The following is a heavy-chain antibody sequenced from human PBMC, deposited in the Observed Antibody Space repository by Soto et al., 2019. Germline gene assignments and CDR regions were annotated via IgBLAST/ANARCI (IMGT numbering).Heavy chain of an antibody. Sequence: SGPTLVNPTHTLTLTCTFSGFSLSTSGGGVGWIRQPPGKALEWLALIYWDDDKRYSPSLKSRLTITKDTSKNQVVLTMSNMDPVDTATYYSAHSNRASPGALEYYYYGMDVWGPGTTVTVSS. V-gene: IGHV2-5*02. CDR1: GFSLSTSGGG. CDR2: IYWDDDK. D-gene: IGHD3-3*01. J-gene: IGHJ6*02. CDR3: AHSNRASPGALEYYYYGMDV.